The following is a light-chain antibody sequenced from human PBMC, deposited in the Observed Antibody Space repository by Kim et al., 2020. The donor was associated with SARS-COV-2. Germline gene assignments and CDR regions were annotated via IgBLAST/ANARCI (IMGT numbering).Light chain of an antibody. CDR3: QQYWRT. CDR1: QSVSSSY. Sequence: EIVLTQSPGTLSLSPGERATLSCRASQSVSSSYLAWYQQKPGQAPRLLIYGASSRATGIPDRFSGSGSGTDFTLTISRLEPEDFAVYYCQQYWRTVGHGTKLEI. V-gene: IGKV3-20*01. J-gene: IGKJ2*01. CDR2: GAS.